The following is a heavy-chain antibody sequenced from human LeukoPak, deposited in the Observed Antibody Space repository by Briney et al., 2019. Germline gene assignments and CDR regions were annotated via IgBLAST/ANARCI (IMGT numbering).Heavy chain of an antibody. Sequence: ASVKVSCKASGYTFTGSYIHWMRQAPGPGLEWMGWINPNSGGTKYAQKFQGRVTVTRDTSTSTAYMELSGLRADDTAVYYCARVAYCTKGVCINFDLWGQGTLVTVSS. V-gene: IGHV1-2*02. CDR3: ARVAYCTKGVCINFDL. CDR1: GYTFTGSY. J-gene: IGHJ4*02. CDR2: INPNSGGT. D-gene: IGHD2-8*01.